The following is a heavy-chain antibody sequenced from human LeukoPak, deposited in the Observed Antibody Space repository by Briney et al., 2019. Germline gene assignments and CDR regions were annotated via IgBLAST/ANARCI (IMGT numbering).Heavy chain of an antibody. D-gene: IGHD3-22*01. Sequence: ASVKVSCKASVYTFTSYGISWVRQAPGQELEWMEWISAYNGNTNYAQKLQGRVTITTDTSTRTAYMELRSQRSDDTAVYYCARDTNGGRRDSYYDSSGSDRNWFDPWGQGTLVTVSS. CDR3: ARDTNGGRRDSYYDSSGSDRNWFDP. J-gene: IGHJ5*02. CDR1: VYTFTSYG. CDR2: ISAYNGNT. V-gene: IGHV1-18*01.